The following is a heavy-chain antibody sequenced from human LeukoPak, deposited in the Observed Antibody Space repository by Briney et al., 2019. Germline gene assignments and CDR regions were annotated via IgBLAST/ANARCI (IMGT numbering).Heavy chain of an antibody. CDR3: ARRPWAADSSYFDY. Sequence: GESLKISCKGSGYRFTNYWIGWVRQMPGKGLEWMRIIYPGDSDTRYSPSFQGQVTISADKSISTAYLQWSSLKASDTAMYYCARRPWAADSSYFDYWGQGTLVTVSS. J-gene: IGHJ4*02. V-gene: IGHV5-51*01. CDR1: GYRFTNYW. CDR2: IYPGDSDT. D-gene: IGHD2-15*01.